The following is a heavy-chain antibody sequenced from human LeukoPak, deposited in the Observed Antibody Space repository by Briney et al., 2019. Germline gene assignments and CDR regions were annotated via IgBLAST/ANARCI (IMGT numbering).Heavy chain of an antibody. CDR3: AKDGPTAYFDY. CDR1: GFSFSNYG. CDR2: ISYDTRNI. V-gene: IGHV3-30*18. D-gene: IGHD5-18*01. J-gene: IGHJ4*02. Sequence: GRSLRLSCTASGFSFSNYGMHWVRQAPGKGLEWVAAISYDTRNIYYADVVKGRFTISRDNSKNTLNLQMNSLRPEDTAVYYCAKDGPTAYFDYWGQGTLVTVSS.